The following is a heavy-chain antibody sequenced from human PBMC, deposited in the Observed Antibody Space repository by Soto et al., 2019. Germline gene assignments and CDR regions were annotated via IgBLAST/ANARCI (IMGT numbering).Heavy chain of an antibody. D-gene: IGHD2-2*01. CDR3: AKGVFCTSTSCFRPAYFYQ. CDR1: GFTFSSYA. CDR2: ISATGVST. V-gene: IGHV3-23*01. J-gene: IGHJ4*02. Sequence: GGSLRLSCAASGFTFSSYAMSWVRQPPGKGLEWVSAISATGVSTYYADSVKGRFTISRDNSRNTLYLQMNSLSAEDTAVFYCAKGVFCTSTSCFRPAYFYQWGQGTLVTVSS.